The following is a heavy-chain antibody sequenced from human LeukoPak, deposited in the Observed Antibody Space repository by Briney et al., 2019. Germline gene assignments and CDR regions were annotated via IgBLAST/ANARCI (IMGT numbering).Heavy chain of an antibody. J-gene: IGHJ4*02. V-gene: IGHV4-38-2*02. Sequence: SETLSLTCTVSGYSISSGYYWGWVRQPPGKGLEWIANLYHSGSTYYNPSLKSRVTISVDTSKKQFSLKLSSVTAADTAVYYCARDRYYYGSRRSFDYWGQGTLVTVSS. D-gene: IGHD3-10*01. CDR3: ARDRYYYGSRRSFDY. CDR1: GYSISSGYY. CDR2: LYHSGST.